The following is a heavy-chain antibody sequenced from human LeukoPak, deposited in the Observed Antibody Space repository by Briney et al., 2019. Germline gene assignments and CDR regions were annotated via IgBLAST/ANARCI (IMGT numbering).Heavy chain of an antibody. V-gene: IGHV4-34*01. D-gene: IGHD1-26*01. CDR1: GGSFSGYY. J-gene: IGHJ4*02. Sequence: SETLSLTCAVYGGSFSGYYWSWIRQPPGKGLEWIGSIYYSGSTYYNPSLKSRVTISVDTSKNQFSLKLSSVTAADTAVYYCARVRRWELPTGGFDYWGQGTLVTVSS. CDR3: ARVRRWELPTGGFDY. CDR2: IYYSGST.